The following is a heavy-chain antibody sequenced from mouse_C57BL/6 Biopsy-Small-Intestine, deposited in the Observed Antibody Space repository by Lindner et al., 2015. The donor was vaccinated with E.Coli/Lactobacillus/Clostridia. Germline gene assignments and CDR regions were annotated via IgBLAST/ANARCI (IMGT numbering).Heavy chain of an antibody. CDR3: ARKDNSGPFAY. D-gene: IGHD3-2*02. CDR2: IYPRSGDT. Sequence: VQLQESGADLARPGASVKLSCKASGYTFTSYSLGWVKQRTGQGLEWIGEIYPRSGDTYYNEKFKGKATLTADKSSSTAYIQLSSLTSEDSAVYFCARKDNSGPFAYWDQGTLVTVSA. J-gene: IGHJ3*01. V-gene: IGHV1-81*01. CDR1: GYTFTSYS.